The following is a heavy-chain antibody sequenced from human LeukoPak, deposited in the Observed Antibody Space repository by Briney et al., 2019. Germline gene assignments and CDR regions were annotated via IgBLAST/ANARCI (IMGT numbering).Heavy chain of an antibody. J-gene: IGHJ4*02. Sequence: GGSLRLSCAASGFTFSSYAMGWVRQAPEKGLEWVSTISGSGGGTYYADSVKGRFTISRDDSKNTLYLQMNSLRAEDTAVYYCVKGLGRYRNNCFDYWGQGTLVTVPS. CDR3: VKGLGRYRNNCFDY. CDR2: ISGSGGGT. V-gene: IGHV3-23*01. D-gene: IGHD1-26*01. CDR1: GFTFSSYA.